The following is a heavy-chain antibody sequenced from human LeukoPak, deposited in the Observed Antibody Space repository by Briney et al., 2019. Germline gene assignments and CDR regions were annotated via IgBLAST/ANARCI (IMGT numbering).Heavy chain of an antibody. J-gene: IGHJ3*02. CDR3: ARGETITMVRGVIVQAFDI. Sequence: ASVKVSCKASGYTFTGYYMHWVRQAPGQGLEWMGWINPNSGGTNYAQKFQGRVTMTRDTSTSTAYMELSRLRSDDTAVYYCARGETITMVRGVIVQAFDIWGQGTMVTVSS. CDR1: GYTFTGYY. V-gene: IGHV1-2*02. CDR2: INPNSGGT. D-gene: IGHD3-10*01.